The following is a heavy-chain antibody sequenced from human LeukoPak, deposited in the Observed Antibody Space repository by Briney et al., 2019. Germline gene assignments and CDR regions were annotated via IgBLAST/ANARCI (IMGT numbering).Heavy chain of an antibody. CDR1: GGSFSGYY. Sequence: SETLSLTCAVYGGSFSGYYWSWIRQPPGKGLEWIGEINHSGSTNYNPSLKCRVTISVDTSKNQFSLKLSSVTAADTAVYYRARRGSSTSGHFEYWGQGTLVTVSS. D-gene: IGHD3-10*01. CDR2: INHSGST. J-gene: IGHJ4*02. CDR3: ARRGSSTSGHFEY. V-gene: IGHV4-34*01.